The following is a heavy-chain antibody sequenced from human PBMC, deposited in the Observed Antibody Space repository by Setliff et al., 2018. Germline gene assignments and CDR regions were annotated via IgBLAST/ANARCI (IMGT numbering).Heavy chain of an antibody. CDR1: GFTFSKYW. Sequence: GSLRLSCGASGFTFSKYWMYWVRQVPGKGLVWVSRINGDGTITNYADSVKGRFTISRDNAKSTLYLQMNSLRGEDTAVYFCASIDWGENFYNMDVWGKGTTVTVS. CDR3: ASIDWGENFYNMDV. D-gene: IGHD7-27*01. V-gene: IGHV3-74*01. CDR2: INGDGTIT. J-gene: IGHJ6*03.